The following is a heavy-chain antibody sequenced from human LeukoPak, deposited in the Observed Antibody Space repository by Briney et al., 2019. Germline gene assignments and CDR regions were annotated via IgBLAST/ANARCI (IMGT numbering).Heavy chain of an antibody. CDR3: ARDSLYSSGWYHDC. CDR2: IYTSGST. CDR1: GGSISSYY. J-gene: IGHJ4*02. V-gene: IGHV4-4*07. D-gene: IGHD6-19*01. Sequence: SETLSLTCTVSGGSISSYYWSWIRQPAGKGLEWIGRIYTSGSTNYNPSLKSRVTLSVDTSKNQFSLKLTSVTAADTAVYYCARDSLYSSGWYHDCWGQGTLVTVSS.